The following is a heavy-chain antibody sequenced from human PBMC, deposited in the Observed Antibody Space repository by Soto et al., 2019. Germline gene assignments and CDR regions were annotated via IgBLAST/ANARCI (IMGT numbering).Heavy chain of an antibody. J-gene: IGHJ4*02. V-gene: IGHV3-21*01. CDR3: ARDVGPRPCFDY. CDR1: GFTFSSYS. Sequence: GGSLRLSCAASGFTFSSYSMNWVRQAPGKGLEWVSSISSSSSYIYYADSVKGRFTISRDNAKNSLYLQMNSLRAEDTAVYYCARDVGPRPCFDYWGQGSLVTVSS. D-gene: IGHD1-26*01. CDR2: ISSSSSYI.